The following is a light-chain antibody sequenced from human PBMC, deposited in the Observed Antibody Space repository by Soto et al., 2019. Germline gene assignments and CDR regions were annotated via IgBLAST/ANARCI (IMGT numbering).Light chain of an antibody. J-gene: IGKJ1*01. CDR3: QQYNNWPRT. CDR1: QSVNSK. V-gene: IGKV3-15*01. Sequence: EIVLTQSPATLSFSPGERSTLSARASQSVNSKLAWYQQKPGRAPRLLIYGASTRATGIPARFSGSGSGTDFTLTISGLQSEDFAVYYCQQYNNWPRTFGQGTKVDIK. CDR2: GAS.